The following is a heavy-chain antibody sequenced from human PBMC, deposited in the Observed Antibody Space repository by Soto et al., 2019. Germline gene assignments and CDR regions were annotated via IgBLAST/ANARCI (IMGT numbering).Heavy chain of an antibody. CDR3: ARVRSRIAVAGTVDY. D-gene: IGHD6-19*01. CDR2: ISYDGSNK. V-gene: IGHV3-30-3*01. CDR1: GVTFSSYA. J-gene: IGHJ4*02. Sequence: GGSLRLSCAASGVTFSSYAMHWVRQAPGKGLEWVAVISYDGSNKYYADSVKGRFTISRDNSKNTLYLQMNSLRAEDTAVYYCARVRSRIAVAGTVDYWGQGTLVTVSS.